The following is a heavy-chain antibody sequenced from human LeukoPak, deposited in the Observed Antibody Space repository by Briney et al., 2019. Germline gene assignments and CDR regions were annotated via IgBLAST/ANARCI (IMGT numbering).Heavy chain of an antibody. CDR1: GGSISSYY. CDR3: ARDRSFPYSSGWYNWFDP. D-gene: IGHD6-19*01. J-gene: IGHJ5*02. Sequence: SETLSLTCTVSGGSISSYYWSWIRQPPGKGLEWIGYIYYSGSTNYNPSLKSRVTMSVDTSKNQFSLKLSSVTAADTAVYYCARDRSFPYSSGWYNWFDPWGQGTLVTVSS. CDR2: IYYSGST. V-gene: IGHV4-59*12.